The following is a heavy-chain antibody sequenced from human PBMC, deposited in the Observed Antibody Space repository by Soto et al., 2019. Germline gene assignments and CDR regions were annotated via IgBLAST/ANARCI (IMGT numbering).Heavy chain of an antibody. D-gene: IGHD4-17*01. CDR2: FSGSGYDT. CDR3: AGHGGYSY. CDR1: GFTLRTNG. Sequence: EVQLSESGGGLVQPGGSLRLSCAATGFTLRTNGMSWVRQAPGKGLEWVSSFSGSGYDTWYADSLKGRFTISRDNSKNTVYLQMNSLRAEDTALYYCAGHGGYSYLGQGTLVTVSS. J-gene: IGHJ4*02. V-gene: IGHV3-23*01.